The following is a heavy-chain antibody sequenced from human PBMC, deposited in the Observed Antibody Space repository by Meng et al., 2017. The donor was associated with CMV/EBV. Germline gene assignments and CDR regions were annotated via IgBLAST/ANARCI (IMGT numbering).Heavy chain of an antibody. V-gene: IGHV3-66*02. CDR3: ARAGGYGGNSNYFDY. J-gene: IGHJ4*02. CDR2: IYSGGST. D-gene: IGHD4-23*01. CDR1: GFTFDDYG. Sequence: GGSLRLSCAASGFTFDDYGMSWVRQAPEKGLEWVSVIYSGGSTYYADSVKGRFTISRDNSKNTLYLQMNSLRAEDTAVYYCARAGGYGGNSNYFDYWGQGTLVTVSS.